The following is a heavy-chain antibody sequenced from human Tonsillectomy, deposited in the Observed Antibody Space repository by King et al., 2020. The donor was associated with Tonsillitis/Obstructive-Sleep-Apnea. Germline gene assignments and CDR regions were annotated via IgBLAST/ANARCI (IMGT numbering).Heavy chain of an antibody. CDR3: AGHYGSGISFYYYYMDV. V-gene: IGHV3-21*01. D-gene: IGHD3-10*01. Sequence: QLVESGGGLVKPGGSLRLSCAASGFTFSSYSMNWVRQAPGKGLEWVSSISSSSSYIYNADSVKGRFTISRDNAKNSLYLQMNSLRAEDTAVNYCAGHYGSGISFYYYYMDVWGKGTTVTVSS. CDR2: ISSSSSYI. J-gene: IGHJ6*03. CDR1: GFTFSSYS.